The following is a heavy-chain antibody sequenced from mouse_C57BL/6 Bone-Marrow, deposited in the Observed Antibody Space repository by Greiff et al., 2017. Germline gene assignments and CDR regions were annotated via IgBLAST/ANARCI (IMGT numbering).Heavy chain of an antibody. D-gene: IGHD4-1*01. Sequence: VQLQQSGAELVRPGTSVKVSFKASGYAFTNYLIEWVKQRPGQGLEWIGVLNPGSGGTNYNEKFKGKATLTADKSSSTAYMQLSSLTSEDAAVYFCVWDAWFAYWGQGTLVTVSA. CDR3: VWDAWFAY. CDR1: GYAFTNYL. V-gene: IGHV1-54*01. CDR2: LNPGSGGT. J-gene: IGHJ3*01.